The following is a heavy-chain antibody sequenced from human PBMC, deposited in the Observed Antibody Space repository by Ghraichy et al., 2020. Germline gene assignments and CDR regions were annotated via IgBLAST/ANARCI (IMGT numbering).Heavy chain of an antibody. V-gene: IGHV3-53*01. CDR1: GFTVGSNY. J-gene: IGHJ4*02. CDR2: LYSGGTA. CDR3: ARGGIAVAGPDY. D-gene: IGHD6-19*01. Sequence: GGSLRLSCAASGFTVGSNYMSWVRQAPGKGLEWVSVLYSGGTAYYADSVTGRFTISRDNSKNTLYLQMNSLRAEDTAVYYCARGGIAVAGPDYWGQGTLVTVSS.